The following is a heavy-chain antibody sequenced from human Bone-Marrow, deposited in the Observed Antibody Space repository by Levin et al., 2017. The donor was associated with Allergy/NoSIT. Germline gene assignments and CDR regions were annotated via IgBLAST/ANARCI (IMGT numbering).Heavy chain of an antibody. Sequence: GSLRLSCVASGFSVSSNYMSWVRQAPGKGLEWVSFIYSGGSTYYADSVKGRFTISRDHSKNTLYLQMNSLRAEDTAVYYCARRPGGWGQGTLVTVSS. J-gene: IGHJ4*02. CDR2: IYSGGST. CDR3: ARRPGG. CDR1: GFSVSSNY. D-gene: IGHD6-6*01. V-gene: IGHV3-53*01.